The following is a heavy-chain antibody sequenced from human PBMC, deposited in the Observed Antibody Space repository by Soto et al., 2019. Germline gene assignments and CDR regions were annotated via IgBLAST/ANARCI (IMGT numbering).Heavy chain of an antibody. CDR1: GYTLTELS. Sequence: ASVKVSCKVSGYTLTELSMHWVRQAPGKGLEWMGGFDPEDGETIYAQKFQGRVTMTEDTSTDTAYMELSSLRSEDTAVYYSGSTNYNPSLKGRVTISVDTSKNQFSLKRSSVTAADTAVYYCARHASRIERDPATHDVYYYYYYMDVWGKGTTVTVSS. D-gene: IGHD3-10*01. CDR3: GSTNYNPSLKGRVTISVDTSKNQFSLKRSSVTAADTAVYYCARHASRIERDPATHDVYYYYYYMDV. V-gene: IGHV1-24*01. J-gene: IGHJ6*03. CDR2: FDPEDGET.